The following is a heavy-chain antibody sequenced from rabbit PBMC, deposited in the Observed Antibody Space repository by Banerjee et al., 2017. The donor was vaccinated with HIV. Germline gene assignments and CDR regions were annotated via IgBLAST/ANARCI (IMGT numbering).Heavy chain of an antibody. CDR3: ARDLAGVIGWNFNL. V-gene: IGHV1S40*01. D-gene: IGHD4-1*01. CDR2: IYADSSGST. J-gene: IGHJ4*01. CDR1: GFDFSIIYY. Sequence: QSLEESGGDLVKPGASLTLTCTASGFDFSIIYYMCWVRQAPGKGLEWIGCIYADSSGSTYYASWAKGRFAISKTSSTTVTLQMTSLTAADTATYFCARDLAGVIGWNFNLWGPGTLVTVS.